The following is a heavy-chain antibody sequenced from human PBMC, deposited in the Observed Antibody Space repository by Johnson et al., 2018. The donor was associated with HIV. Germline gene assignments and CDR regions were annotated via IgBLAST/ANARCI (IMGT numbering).Heavy chain of an antibody. CDR1: GFTFSDYY. CDR2: ITGRGTVV. V-gene: IGHV3-11*04. CDR3: ARGGSDVFDI. Sequence: QVQLVESGGGLVQPGGSLRLSCAASGFTFSDYYMSWIRQAPGKGLEWVSYITGRGTVVYYADSVKGRFTISRANAMNSLYLQMNSLRADDTAVYYCARGGSDVFDIWGRGTMVTVSS. D-gene: IGHD3-16*01. J-gene: IGHJ3*02.